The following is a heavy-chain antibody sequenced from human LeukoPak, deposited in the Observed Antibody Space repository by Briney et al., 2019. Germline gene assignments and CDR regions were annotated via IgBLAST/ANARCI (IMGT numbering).Heavy chain of an antibody. J-gene: IGHJ4*02. CDR3: AKDLGGEGGSGFPGY. CDR2: MSGSGSDT. CDR1: GFTFSIYS. Sequence: PGGCLRLSCAASGFTFSIYSMTWVRQVPGKGLEWVSAMSGSGSDTYYADSVKGRFTISRDNSKSTLYLQMNSLRVEDTAVYYCAKDLGGEGGSGFPGYWGQGTLVTVSS. V-gene: IGHV3-23*01. D-gene: IGHD3-10*01.